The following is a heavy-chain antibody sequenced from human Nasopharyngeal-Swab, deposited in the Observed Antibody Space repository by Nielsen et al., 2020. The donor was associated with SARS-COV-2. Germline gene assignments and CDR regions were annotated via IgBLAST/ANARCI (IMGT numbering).Heavy chain of an antibody. CDR3: ARGSIPAY. D-gene: IGHD3-10*01. CDR1: GFTFSSYW. Sequence: LSLTCAASGFTFSSYWMHWVRQVPGKGLVWASRINSDGSSTSYADSVKGRFTISRDNAKNTLYLQMNSLRAEDTAVYYCARGSIPAYWGQGTLVTVSS. CDR2: INSDGSST. J-gene: IGHJ4*02. V-gene: IGHV3-74*01.